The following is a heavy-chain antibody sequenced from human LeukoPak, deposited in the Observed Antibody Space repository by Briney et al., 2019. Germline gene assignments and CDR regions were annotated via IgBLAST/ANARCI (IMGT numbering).Heavy chain of an antibody. CDR3: AKDRHGDYASDY. CDR2: TPYHGVSR. CDR1: RFIFGSYG. D-gene: IGHD4-17*01. J-gene: IGHJ4*02. V-gene: IGHV3-30*02. Sequence: GGSLRLSCAASRFIFGSYGMHWVRQAPDKGLEWVAFTPYHGVSRYYAESVKGRFTISRDNSKNTLYLQMNSLKIEDTAVYHCAKDRHGDYASDYWGQGTLVIVSS.